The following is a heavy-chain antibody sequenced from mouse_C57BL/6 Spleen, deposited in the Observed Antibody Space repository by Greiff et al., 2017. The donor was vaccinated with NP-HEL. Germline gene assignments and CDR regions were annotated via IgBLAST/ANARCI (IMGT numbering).Heavy chain of an antibody. J-gene: IGHJ3*01. CDR1: GYTFTSYW. D-gene: IGHD2-4*01. CDR2: IDPSDSYT. Sequence: QVQLQQPGAELVRPGTSVKLSCKASGYTFTSYWMHWVKQRPGQGLEWIGVIDPSDSYTNYNQKFKGKATLTVDTSSSTAYMQLSSLTSEDSAVYYCARRDYDGCAYWGQGTLVTVSA. V-gene: IGHV1-59*01. CDR3: ARRDYDGCAY.